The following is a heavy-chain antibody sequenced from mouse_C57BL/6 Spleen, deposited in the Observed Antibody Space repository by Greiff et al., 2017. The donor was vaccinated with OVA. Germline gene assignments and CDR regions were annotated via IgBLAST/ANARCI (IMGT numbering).Heavy chain of an antibody. CDR3: ARGSKGDMDY. CDR2: IYPGDGDT. D-gene: IGHD2-5*01. CDR1: GYAFSSSW. Sequence: QVQLQQSGPELVKPGASVKISCKASGYAFSSSWMNWVKQRPGKGLEWIGRIYPGDGDTNYNGKFKSKATLTAYKSSSTAYMQLSSLTSEDSAVYFCARGSKGDMDYWGKGTSVTVSS. V-gene: IGHV1-82*01. J-gene: IGHJ4*01.